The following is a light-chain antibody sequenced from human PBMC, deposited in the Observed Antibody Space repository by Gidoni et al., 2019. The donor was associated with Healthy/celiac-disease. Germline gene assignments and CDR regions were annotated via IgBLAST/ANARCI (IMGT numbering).Light chain of an antibody. CDR1: QSVSSY. V-gene: IGKV3-11*01. CDR3: QQRSNWPLT. J-gene: IGKJ4*01. CDR2: DAS. Sequence: DILLTQSPATLSLSPGERATLPCRASQSVSSYLDWYQQKPGQAPRLLIYDASNGATGIPARFSGSGSGTDFTLTISSLEPEDFAVYYCQQRSNWPLTFGGGTKVEIK.